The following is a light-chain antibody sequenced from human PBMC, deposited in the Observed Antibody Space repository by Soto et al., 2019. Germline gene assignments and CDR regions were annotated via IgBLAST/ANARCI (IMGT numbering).Light chain of an antibody. CDR2: DVS. Sequence: QSALTQPASVSGSPGQXITISCTGTSSDVGGYNYVSWYQQHPGKAPKLMIYDVSNRPSGVSNRFSGSKSGNTASLTISGLQAEDEADYYCSSYTSSILFGGGTKLTVL. CDR1: SSDVGGYNY. J-gene: IGLJ2*01. V-gene: IGLV2-14*01. CDR3: SSYTSSIL.